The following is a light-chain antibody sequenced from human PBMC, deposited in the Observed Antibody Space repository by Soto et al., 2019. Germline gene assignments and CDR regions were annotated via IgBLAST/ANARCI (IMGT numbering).Light chain of an antibody. Sequence: DIVMTQSTDSLAVSLGERATINCKSSQSVLYSSNNKNNLAWYQQKAGQPPKLLIYWASTRESGVPDRFSGSGSGTDVTLTISSLQAEDVAVYYCQQYYSTPLTFGGGTKVDIK. CDR1: QSVLYSSNNKNN. CDR2: WAS. V-gene: IGKV4-1*01. CDR3: QQYYSTPLT. J-gene: IGKJ4*01.